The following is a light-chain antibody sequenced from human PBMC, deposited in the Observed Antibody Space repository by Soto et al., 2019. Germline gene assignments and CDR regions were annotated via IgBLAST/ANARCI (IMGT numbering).Light chain of an antibody. V-gene: IGKV3-20*01. Sequence: EIVLTQSPGTLSLSPGERATLSCRASQSVDSTYLAWYQQKPDQSPRLLIYATSTRAAGIPDRFSGSGSGTDFTLTISRLEPDDVAVYYCQQYGTSPPMYTFGQGTKV. J-gene: IGKJ2*01. CDR3: QQYGTSPPMYT. CDR1: QSVDSTY. CDR2: ATS.